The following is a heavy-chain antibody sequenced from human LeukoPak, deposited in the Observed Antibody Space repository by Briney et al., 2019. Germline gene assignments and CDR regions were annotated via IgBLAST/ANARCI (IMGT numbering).Heavy chain of an antibody. D-gene: IGHD2/OR15-2a*01. V-gene: IGHV3-30*02. J-gene: IGHJ6*03. CDR1: GFTFSTYG. CDR2: IRYDGSDK. Sequence: PGGSLRLSCSASGFTFSTYGMHWVRQAPGKGLEWVAFIRYDGSDKYYADSVKGRFTISRDNSKNTVYLQMNSLRVEDTAMYSCAKGSYNCNGNSCPQYYYYMDVWGKGTTVTVSS. CDR3: AKGSYNCNGNSCPQYYYYMDV.